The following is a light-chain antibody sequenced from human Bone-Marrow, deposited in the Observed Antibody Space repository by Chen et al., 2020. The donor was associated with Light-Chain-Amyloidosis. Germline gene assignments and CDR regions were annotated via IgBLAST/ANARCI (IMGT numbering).Light chain of an antibody. Sequence: YELTQPPPVSVSPGQTARITCSGDDLPTKFAYWYQQKPGQAPVLVIHRDTERPSGISERFSGSSSGTTATLTISGVQAEDEADYHCQSADSSGTYEVIFGGGTKLTVL. V-gene: IGLV3-25*03. CDR1: DLPTKF. CDR3: QSADSSGTYEVI. CDR2: RDT. J-gene: IGLJ2*01.